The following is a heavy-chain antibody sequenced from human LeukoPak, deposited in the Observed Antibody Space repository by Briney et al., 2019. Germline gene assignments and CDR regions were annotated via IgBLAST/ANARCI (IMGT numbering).Heavy chain of an antibody. CDR2: IIHSGST. D-gene: IGHD4-11*01. Sequence: PSETLSLTCAVYGGSLSGYYWSWIRQPPEKGLEWIGEIIHSGSTNYTPSLKSRVTISVDTTKNQFSLELSSVPAADTAVYYCARGHMTTVTTEDYYYYGMDVWGQGPTVTVSS. V-gene: IGHV4-34*01. CDR1: GGSLSGYY. J-gene: IGHJ6*02. CDR3: ARGHMTTVTTEDYYYYGMDV.